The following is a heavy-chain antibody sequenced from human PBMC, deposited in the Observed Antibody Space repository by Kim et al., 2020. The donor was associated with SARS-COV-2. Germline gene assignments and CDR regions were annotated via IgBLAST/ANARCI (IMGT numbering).Heavy chain of an antibody. CDR1: GFTFSSYG. Sequence: GGSLRLSCAASGFTFSSYGMHWVRQAPGKGLEWVAVIWYDGSNKYYADSVKGRFTISRDNSKNTLYLQMNSLRAEDTAVYYCAKGGIAYNWKEVHYYYYGMDVWGQGTTVTVSS. CDR2: IWYDGSNK. V-gene: IGHV3-33*06. J-gene: IGHJ6*02. CDR3: AKGGIAYNWKEVHYYYYGMDV. D-gene: IGHD1-20*01.